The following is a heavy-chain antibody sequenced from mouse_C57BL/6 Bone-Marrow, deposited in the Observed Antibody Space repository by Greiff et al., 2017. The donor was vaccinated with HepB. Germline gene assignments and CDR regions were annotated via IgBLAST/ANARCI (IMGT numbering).Heavy chain of an antibody. CDR1: GYTFTSYW. V-gene: IGHV1-61*01. CDR2: IYPSDSET. Sequence: QVQLQQPGAELVRPGSSVKLSCKASGYTFTSYWMDWVKQRPGQGLEWIGNIYPSDSETHYNQKFKDKATLTVDKSSSTAYMQLSSLTSEDSAVYHCAREDYYSNYRFAYWGQGTLVTVSA. D-gene: IGHD2-5*01. J-gene: IGHJ3*01. CDR3: AREDYYSNYRFAY.